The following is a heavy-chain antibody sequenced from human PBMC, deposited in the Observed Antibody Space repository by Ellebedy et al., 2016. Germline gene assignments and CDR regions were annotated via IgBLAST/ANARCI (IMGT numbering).Heavy chain of an antibody. CDR2: INPHSGDQ. D-gene: IGHD2-2*01. Sequence: ASVKVSXKASRYSFNDYYPHWIRQAPGQGLEWLGLINPHSGDQIVAQKFQGRVTMTSDTSLNTVYLELRSLRSDDTALYFCATAFCTNTTCYALFDFWGQGTPVTVSS. CDR1: RYSFNDYY. CDR3: ATAFCTNTTCYALFDF. J-gene: IGHJ4*02. V-gene: IGHV1-2*02.